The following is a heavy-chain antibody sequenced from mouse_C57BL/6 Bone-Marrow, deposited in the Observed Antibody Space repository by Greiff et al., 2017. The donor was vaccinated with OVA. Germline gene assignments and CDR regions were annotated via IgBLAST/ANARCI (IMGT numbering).Heavy chain of an antibody. CDR3: AITTKQGAMDH. V-gene: IGHV1-15*01. Sequence: VQLQQSGAELVRPGASVTLSCKASGYTFTDYEMHWVKQTPVHGLEWIGAIDPETGGTAYNQKFKGKAILTADKSSSTAYMELRSLTSEDSAVYYCAITTKQGAMDHWGQGTSVTVSS. J-gene: IGHJ4*01. CDR2: IDPETGGT. CDR1: GYTFTDYE. D-gene: IGHD1-1*01.